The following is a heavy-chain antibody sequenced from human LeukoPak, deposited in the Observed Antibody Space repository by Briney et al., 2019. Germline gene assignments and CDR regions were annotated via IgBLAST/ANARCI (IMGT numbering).Heavy chain of an antibody. V-gene: IGHV4-4*07. CDR1: GGSISSYY. J-gene: IGHJ4*02. CDR2: IYTSGST. Sequence: SETLSLTCTVSGGSISSYYWSWIRQPAGKGLEWIGRIYTSGSTYYNPSLKSRVTISVDTSKNQFSLKLSSVTAADTAVYYCARVLRYFDTSGYYFDYWGQGTLVTVSS. CDR3: ARVLRYFDTSGYYFDY. D-gene: IGHD3-9*01.